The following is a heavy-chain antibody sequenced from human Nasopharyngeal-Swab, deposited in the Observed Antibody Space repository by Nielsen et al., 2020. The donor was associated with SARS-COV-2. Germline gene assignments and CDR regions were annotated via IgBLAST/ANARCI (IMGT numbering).Heavy chain of an antibody. CDR2: ISGSGGST. V-gene: IGHV3-23*01. J-gene: IGHJ4*02. CDR3: PTAYDYGDYALDY. CDR1: GFTLSNYG. D-gene: IGHD4-17*01. Sequence: GESLKISCAASGFTLSNYGMNGVSDGPGKGLEWVSAISGSGGSTYYADSVKGRFTISRDNSKNTLYLQMNSLRAEDTAVYDCPTAYDYGDYALDYWRQGTLVTVSS.